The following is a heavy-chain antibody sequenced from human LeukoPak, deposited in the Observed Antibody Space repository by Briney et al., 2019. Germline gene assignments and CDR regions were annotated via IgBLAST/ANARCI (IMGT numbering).Heavy chain of an antibody. D-gene: IGHD6-6*01. Sequence: GGSLTLSCAASGFTFSSYAMSWVRPAPGKGLEWVSAISGSGGNTYYADSVKGRFTISRDNSKNTLYLQMNSLRAEDTAVYYCAKRDSSSRSYYMDVWGKGATVTVSS. J-gene: IGHJ6*03. CDR1: GFTFSSYA. CDR2: ISGSGGNT. V-gene: IGHV3-23*01. CDR3: AKRDSSSRSYYMDV.